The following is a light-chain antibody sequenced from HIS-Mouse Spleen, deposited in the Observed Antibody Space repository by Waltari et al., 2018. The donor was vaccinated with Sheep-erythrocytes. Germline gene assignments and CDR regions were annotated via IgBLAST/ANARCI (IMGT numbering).Light chain of an antibody. J-gene: IGLJ1*01. CDR1: SSDVGGYNY. CDR2: DVS. Sequence: QSALTQPRSVSGSPGQSVTISCTGTSSDVGGYNYVSWYQQHPGKAPKLMIYDVSKRPSAVPDLFSCSKSGTTASLTISGLQAEDEADYYCCSYAGSYNHVFATGTKVTVL. V-gene: IGLV2-11*01. CDR3: CSYAGSYNHV.